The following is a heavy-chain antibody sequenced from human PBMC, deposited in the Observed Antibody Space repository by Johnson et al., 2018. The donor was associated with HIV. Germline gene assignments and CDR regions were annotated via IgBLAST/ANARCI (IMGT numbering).Heavy chain of an antibody. D-gene: IGHD7-27*01. CDR2: IYSGGST. Sequence: VQLVESGGGLVQPGGSLRLSCAASGFTFTSYWIHWVRQAPGKGLVWVSVIYSGGSTYYADSVKGRFTISRDNAKNATYLQMNSRRAEDTAVYYGARGRDSTGDGGAFDIWGQGTMVTVSS. CDR1: GFTFTSYW. CDR3: ARGRDSTGDGGAFDI. J-gene: IGHJ3*02. V-gene: IGHV3-66*01.